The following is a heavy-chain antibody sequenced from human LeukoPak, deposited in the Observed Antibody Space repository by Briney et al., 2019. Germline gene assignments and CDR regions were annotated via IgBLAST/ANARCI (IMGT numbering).Heavy chain of an antibody. CDR2: VNYSGST. J-gene: IGHJ5*02. D-gene: IGHD5-12*01. V-gene: IGHV4-39*02. CDR3: ARLGYNARRETP. Sequence: SETLSLTCTVSGGAISTSSYYWVWIRQPPGKGLEWIGSVNYSGSTYYNPSLKSRVSISVDTSKNHFSLKLSSVTAADTAVYYCARLGYNARRETPWGQGTLVTVSS. CDR1: GGAISTSSYY.